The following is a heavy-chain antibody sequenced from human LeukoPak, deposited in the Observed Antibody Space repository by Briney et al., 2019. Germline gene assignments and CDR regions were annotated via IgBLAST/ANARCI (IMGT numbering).Heavy chain of an antibody. CDR1: GGSFSGYY. V-gene: IGHV4-59*08. Sequence: SETLSLTCAVYGGSFSGYYWSWIRQPPGKGLEWIGYIYYSGSTNYNPSLKSRVTISVDTSKNQFSLKLSSVTAADTAVYYCARHASIAVGGAFDIWGQGTMVTVSS. J-gene: IGHJ3*02. CDR2: IYYSGST. CDR3: ARHASIAVGGAFDI. D-gene: IGHD6-19*01.